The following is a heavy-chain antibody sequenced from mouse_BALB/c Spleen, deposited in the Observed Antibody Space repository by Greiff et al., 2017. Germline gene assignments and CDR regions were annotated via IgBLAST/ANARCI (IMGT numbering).Heavy chain of an antibody. V-gene: IGHV1S137*01. Sequence: QVQLQQSGAELVRPGVSVKISCKGSGYTFTDYAMHWVKQSHAKNLEWIGVISTYYGDASYNQKLKGKATMTVDKSSSTAYMERARLTSEDSAIYYCARSTGRYARDYWGQGTSVTVSS. CDR3: ARSTGRYARDY. CDR1: GYTFTDYA. J-gene: IGHJ4*01. CDR2: ISTYYGDA.